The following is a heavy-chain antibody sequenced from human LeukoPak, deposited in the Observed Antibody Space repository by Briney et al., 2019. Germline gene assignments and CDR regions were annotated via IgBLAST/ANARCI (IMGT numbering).Heavy chain of an antibody. CDR2: ISSSGNII. CDR1: GFTFSVYY. J-gene: IGHJ4*02. V-gene: IGHV3-11*01. Sequence: GGSLRLSCAASGFTFSVYYMSWIRQAPGKGLEWVSYISSSGNIIYYADSVKGRFTISRDTSKNTLYLQMNSLRAEDTAVYYCARVSHKYTGYQHYFDYWGQGTLVTVSS. D-gene: IGHD5-12*01. CDR3: ARVSHKYTGYQHYFDY.